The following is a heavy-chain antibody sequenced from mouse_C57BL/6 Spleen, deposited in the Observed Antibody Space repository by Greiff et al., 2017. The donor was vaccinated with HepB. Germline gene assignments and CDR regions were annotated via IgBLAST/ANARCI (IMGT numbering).Heavy chain of an antibody. Sequence: EVKLMESGGDLVKPGGSLKLSCAASGFTFSSYGMSWVRQTPDKRLEWVATISSGGSYTYYPDSVKGRFTISRDNAKKTLYLQMSSLKSEDTAMYYCARQRGEGYFDYWGQGTTLTVSS. CDR2: ISSGGSYT. CDR1: GFTFSSYG. CDR3: ARQRGEGYFDY. J-gene: IGHJ2*01. V-gene: IGHV5-6*01.